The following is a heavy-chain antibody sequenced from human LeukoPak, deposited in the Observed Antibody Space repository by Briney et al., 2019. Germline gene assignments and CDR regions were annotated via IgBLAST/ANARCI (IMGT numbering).Heavy chain of an antibody. CDR2: IYYSGST. CDR3: ARSSGVATVAARKFDY. Sequence: SETLSLTCTVSGGSMSSYYWSWIRQPPGKGLEWIGYIYYSGSTNYNPSLKSRVTISVDTSKNQFSLKLSSVTAADTAVYYCARSSGVATVAARKFDYWGQGTLVTVSS. CDR1: GGSMSSYY. D-gene: IGHD6-6*01. J-gene: IGHJ4*02. V-gene: IGHV4-59*01.